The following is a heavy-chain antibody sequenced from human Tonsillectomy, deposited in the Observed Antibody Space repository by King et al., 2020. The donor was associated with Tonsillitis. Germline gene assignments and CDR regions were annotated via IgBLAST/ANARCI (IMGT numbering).Heavy chain of an antibody. CDR2: IDWDDDK. Sequence: TLKESGPALVKPTQTLTLTCTFSGFALSTSGMCLSWIRQPPGRALEWLARIDWDDDKLYSTSLKTRLTISKDTSKNQVVLTMTNMDPADTATYYCARVHRLSYGSGSYPFDYWGQGTLVTVSS. J-gene: IGHJ4*02. CDR1: GFALSTSGMC. V-gene: IGHV2-70*04. D-gene: IGHD3-10*01. CDR3: ARVHRLSYGSGSYPFDY.